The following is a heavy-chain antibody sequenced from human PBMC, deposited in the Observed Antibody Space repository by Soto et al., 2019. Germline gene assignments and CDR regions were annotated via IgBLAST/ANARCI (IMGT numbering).Heavy chain of an antibody. CDR1: GSTFSNYT. J-gene: IGHJ6*03. Sequence: QVQLVQSGAEVKKPGSSVKVSCKASGSTFSNYTISWVRQAPGQGLEWMGRIIPILGGGNHAQKFQGRVTLTTAKYTTNDVMEMSRLRATDAAAYYYARVGERCHVTKCLYYCMDVWGEGTTVTVSS. D-gene: IGHD3-16*01. CDR3: ARVGERCHVTKCLYYCMDV. CDR2: IIPILGGG. V-gene: IGHV1-69*08.